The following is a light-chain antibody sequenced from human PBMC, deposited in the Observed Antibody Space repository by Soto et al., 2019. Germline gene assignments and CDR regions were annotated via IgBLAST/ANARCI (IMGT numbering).Light chain of an antibody. CDR2: XXS. V-gene: IGLV1-40*01. CDR1: SSNIGAGYD. Sequence: QSVLTQPPSVSGAPGQRVTISCTGSSSNIGAGYDVHWYQQLPGTASKLLIYXXSNXXXXXXDXFXGSKSGTSASLAITGLQAEDXXDYYCQSYDSSLSGVFGGGTNSPS. J-gene: IGLJ3*02. CDR3: QSYDSSLSGV.